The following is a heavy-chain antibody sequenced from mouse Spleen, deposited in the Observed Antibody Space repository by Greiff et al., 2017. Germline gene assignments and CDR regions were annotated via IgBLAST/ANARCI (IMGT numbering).Heavy chain of an antibody. V-gene: IGHV3-6*01. CDR1: GYSITSGYY. Sequence: EVKLMESGPGLVKPSQSLSLTCSVTGYSITSGYYWNWIRQFPGNKLEWMGYISYDGSNNYNPSLKNRISITRDTSKNQFFLKLNSVTTEDTATYYCARSDFFYFDYWGQGTTLTVSS. CDR3: ARSDFFYFDY. J-gene: IGHJ2*01. CDR2: ISYDGSN.